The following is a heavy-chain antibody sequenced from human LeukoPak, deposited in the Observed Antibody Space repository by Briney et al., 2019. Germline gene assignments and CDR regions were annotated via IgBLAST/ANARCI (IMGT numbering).Heavy chain of an antibody. CDR1: GGTFSSYA. J-gene: IGHJ4*02. V-gene: IGHV1-69*05. CDR3: ARVASYRKSDY. CDR2: IIPIFGTA. Sequence: SVKVSCKASGGTFSSYAISWVRQAPGQGLEWMGGIIPIFGTANYAQKFQGRVTLTTDTSTSTAYMELRSLRSDDTAVYYCARVASYRKSDYWGQGTLVTVSS. D-gene: IGHD1-26*01.